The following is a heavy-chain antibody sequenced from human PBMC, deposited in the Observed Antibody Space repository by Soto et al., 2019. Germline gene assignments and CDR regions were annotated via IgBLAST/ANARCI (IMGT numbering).Heavy chain of an antibody. CDR3: ARASTVVEEGFDY. CDR2: IWYDGSNK. CDR1: GFTFSSYG. J-gene: IGHJ4*02. Sequence: GGSLRLSCAASGFTFSSYGMHWVRQAPGKGLEWVAVIWYDGSNKYYADSVKGRFTISRDNSKNTLYLQMNSLRAEDTAVYYCARASTVVEEGFDYWGQGTLVTVSS. V-gene: IGHV3-33*01. D-gene: IGHD2-15*01.